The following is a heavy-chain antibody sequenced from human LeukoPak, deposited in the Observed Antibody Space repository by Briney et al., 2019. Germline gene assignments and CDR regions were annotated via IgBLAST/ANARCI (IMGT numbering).Heavy chain of an antibody. J-gene: IGHJ4*02. D-gene: IGHD4-11*01. CDR2: ISYDGSNK. Sequence: PGGSLRLSCAASGFTFSSYGMHWVRQAPGKGLEWVAVISYDGSNKYYADSVKGRFTISRDNSKNTLYLQMNSLRAEDTAVYYCARVLGVPTVWDFWGQGALVTVSS. CDR1: GFTFSSYG. V-gene: IGHV3-30*03. CDR3: ARVLGVPTVWDF.